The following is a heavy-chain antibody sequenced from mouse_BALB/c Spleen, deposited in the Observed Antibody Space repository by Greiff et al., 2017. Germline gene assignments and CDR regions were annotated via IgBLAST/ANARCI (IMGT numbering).Heavy chain of an antibody. D-gene: IGHD4-1*01. CDR1: GFNIKDYY. J-gene: IGHJ2*01. Sequence: VHVKQSGAELVRSGASVKLSCTASGFNIKDYYMHWVKQRPEQGLEWIGWIDPENGDTEYAPKFQGKATMTADTSSNTAYLQLSSLTSEDTAVYYCTRELSGTRFDYWGQGTTLTVSS. CDR2: IDPENGDT. V-gene: IGHV14-4*02. CDR3: TRELSGTRFDY.